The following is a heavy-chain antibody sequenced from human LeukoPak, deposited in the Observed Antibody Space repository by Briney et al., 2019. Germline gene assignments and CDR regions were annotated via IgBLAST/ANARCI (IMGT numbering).Heavy chain of an antibody. CDR2: MRNDGSND. CDR3: AKGGSSSHNWFDP. CDR1: GFTFSDYG. V-gene: IGHV3-30*02. J-gene: IGHJ5*02. D-gene: IGHD6-13*01. Sequence: GGSLRLSCAASGFTFSDYGMHWVRQAPGKGLEWVAFMRNDGSNDYYPDSVKGRFTISRDNSRNTLYLQMNSLRAEDTAFYYCAKGGSSSHNWFDPWGQGTRVTVSS.